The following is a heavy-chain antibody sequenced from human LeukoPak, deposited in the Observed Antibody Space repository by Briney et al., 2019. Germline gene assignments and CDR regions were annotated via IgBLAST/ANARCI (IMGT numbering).Heavy chain of an antibody. D-gene: IGHD3-9*01. J-gene: IGHJ3*02. CDR1: GFTLSSNY. CDR3: ARKRYDILTGGGASDI. V-gene: IGHV3-53*01. CDR2: IYSGGST. Sequence: GGSLRLSCAASGFTLSSNYMSWVRQAPGKGLEGGSVIYSGGSTYYADSVTGRFTISRDNSKTTLYLQTHSLRAEDTAVYYCARKRYDILTGGGASDIWGQGTMVTVSS.